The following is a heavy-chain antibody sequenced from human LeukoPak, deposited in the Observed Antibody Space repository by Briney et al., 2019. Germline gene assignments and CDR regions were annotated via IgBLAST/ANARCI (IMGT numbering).Heavy chain of an antibody. Sequence: PSETLSLTCTVSGGSISSYYWSWIRQPPGKGLEWIGYIYYSGSTNYNPSLKSRVTMSADTSKNQFSLKLSSVTAADTAIYYCGRDQWLLPPDIWGQGTMVTVSS. V-gene: IGHV4-59*12. CDR2: IYYSGST. CDR3: GRDQWLLPPDI. CDR1: GGSISSYY. D-gene: IGHD5-12*01. J-gene: IGHJ3*02.